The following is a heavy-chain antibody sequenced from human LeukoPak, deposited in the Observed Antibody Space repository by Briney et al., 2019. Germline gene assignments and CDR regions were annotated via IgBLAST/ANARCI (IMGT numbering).Heavy chain of an antibody. D-gene: IGHD1-20*01. V-gene: IGHV3-48*04. J-gene: IGHJ6*03. CDR3: ARGLYNWNDGSYYYYMDV. Sequence: GGSLRLSCAASGFTFSSYSMNWVRQAPGKGLEWVSYISSSSSTIYYADSVKGRFTISRDNAKNSLYLQMNSLRAEDTAVYYCARGLYNWNDGSYYYYMDVWGKGTTVTVSS. CDR1: GFTFSSYS. CDR2: ISSSSSTI.